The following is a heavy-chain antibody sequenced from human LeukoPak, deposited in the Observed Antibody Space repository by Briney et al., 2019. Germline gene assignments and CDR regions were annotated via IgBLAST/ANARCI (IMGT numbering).Heavy chain of an antibody. CDR1: GFTFSSYD. CDR3: ARGHMLTGYYNFAWFDP. CDR2: IGTAGDA. D-gene: IGHD3-9*01. V-gene: IGHV3-13*01. J-gene: IGHJ5*02. Sequence: GGSLRLSCAASGFTFSSYDMHWVRQPTGKGLEWVSAIGTAGDAYYSHSVKGRFTISRENAKNSLYLHMNSLSAGDTAVYFCARGHMLTGYYNFAWFDPWGQGTLVTVSS.